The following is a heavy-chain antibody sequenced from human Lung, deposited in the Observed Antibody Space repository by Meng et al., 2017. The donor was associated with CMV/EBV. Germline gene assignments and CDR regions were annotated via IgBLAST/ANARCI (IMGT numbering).Heavy chain of an antibody. J-gene: IGHJ5*01. V-gene: IGHV3-7*01. CDR2: IKGDGTEE. D-gene: IGHD3-16*01. CDR3: RTGHYDRA. Sequence: GESXKISCEASGFNFGNFWMNWVRQAPGKGLEWVANIKGDGTEEYYVDSVKGRFTISRDNAKNSLYLQMNSLRVEDTALYYCRTGHYDRAWGHGTLVTASS. CDR1: GFNFGNFW.